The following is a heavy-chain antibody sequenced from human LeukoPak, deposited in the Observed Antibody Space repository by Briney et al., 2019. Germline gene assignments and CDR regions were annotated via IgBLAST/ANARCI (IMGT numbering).Heavy chain of an antibody. V-gene: IGHV3-23*01. CDR1: GFTFSSYA. D-gene: IGHD2-8*01. CDR2: ISGSGGST. Sequence: PGGSLRLSCAASGFTFSSYAMSWVRQAPGKGLEWVSAISGSGGSTYYADSVKGRFTISRDISKNTLYLQMNTLRAEDTAVYYCAGEPWSSCINIMCPVDFWGQGTLVTVSS. J-gene: IGHJ4*02. CDR3: AGEPWSSCINIMCPVDF.